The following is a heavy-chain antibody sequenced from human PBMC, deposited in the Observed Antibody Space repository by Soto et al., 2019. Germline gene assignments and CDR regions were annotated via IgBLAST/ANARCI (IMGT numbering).Heavy chain of an antibody. V-gene: IGHV4-4*08. Sequence: QVQLLESGPGLVKPSETLSLTCTVSGGSIRSYYWSWIRQTPGKGLEWIGYIYAIGSTNYNPPLKSRVTISVDTSKSRFSLKLCSATAADTAVYYCARRYGGGFDYWGQGTLVTVSS. CDR3: ARRYGGGFDY. CDR1: GGSIRSYY. D-gene: IGHD3-10*01. CDR2: IYAIGST. J-gene: IGHJ4*02.